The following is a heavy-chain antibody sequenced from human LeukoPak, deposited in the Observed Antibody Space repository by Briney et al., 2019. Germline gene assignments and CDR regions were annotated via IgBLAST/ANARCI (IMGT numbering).Heavy chain of an antibody. CDR2: IYYSGST. D-gene: IGHD1-26*01. Sequence: SETLSLTCASFSGYSWSWIRQPPGKGLEWIGSIYYSGSTYYNPSLKSRVTISVDTSKNQFSLKLSSVTAADTAVYYCARIVGALRDAFDIWGQGTMVTVSS. CDR3: ARIVGALRDAFDI. CDR1: SFSGYS. J-gene: IGHJ3*02. V-gene: IGHV4-39*01.